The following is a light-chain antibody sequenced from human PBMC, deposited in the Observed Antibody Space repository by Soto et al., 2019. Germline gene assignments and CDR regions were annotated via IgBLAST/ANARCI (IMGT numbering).Light chain of an antibody. Sequence: QSVLTQPAPVSGSPGQSITISCTGTSSDVGGYNYVSWYQQHPGKAPKLMIYDVSNRPSGVSNRFSGSKSGNTASLTISGLQAEDEADYYCSSYTSSSTLSVVFGGGTQLTVL. J-gene: IGLJ2*01. CDR3: SSYTSSSTLSVV. V-gene: IGLV2-14*01. CDR1: SSDVGGYNY. CDR2: DVS.